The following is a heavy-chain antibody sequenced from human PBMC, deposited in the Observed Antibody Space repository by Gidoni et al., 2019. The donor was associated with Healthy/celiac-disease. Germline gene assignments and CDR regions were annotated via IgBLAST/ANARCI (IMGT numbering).Heavy chain of an antibody. V-gene: IGHV3-21*01. D-gene: IGHD1-26*01. J-gene: IGHJ4*02. CDR3: AGPPPRGVGATTFYDY. Sequence: EVQLVESAGGLVKPGGSLRLSCAASGFTFSSYSMNWVRQAPGKGRECVSSISSSRSYIYYADSVKGRFTISRDKATNSLYLQMNSLRAEYTAVYYCAGPPPRGVGATTFYDYWGQGTLVTVSS. CDR1: GFTFSSYS. CDR2: ISSSRSYI.